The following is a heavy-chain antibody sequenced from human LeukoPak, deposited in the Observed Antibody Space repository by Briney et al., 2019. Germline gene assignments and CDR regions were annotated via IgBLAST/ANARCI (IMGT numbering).Heavy chain of an antibody. Sequence: SETLSLTCTVSGGSISSYYWSWIRQPPGKGLEWIGEINHSGSTNYNPSLKSRVTISVDTSKNQFSLKLSSVTAADTAVYYCARGLLRFSSPVGFDMWGQGTMVTVSS. CDR1: GGSISSYY. D-gene: IGHD3-3*01. CDR2: INHSGST. CDR3: ARGLLRFSSPVGFDM. J-gene: IGHJ3*02. V-gene: IGHV4-34*01.